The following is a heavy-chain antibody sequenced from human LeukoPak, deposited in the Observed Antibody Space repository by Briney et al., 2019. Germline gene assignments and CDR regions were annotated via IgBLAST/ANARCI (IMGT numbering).Heavy chain of an antibody. Sequence: PSETLSLTCTVSGGSIRSGDYYWSWIRQPPGKGLEWIGYTASPYHNPSLKRRVAISLDTSKNQFSLNLTSVTAGDTAVYYCARSDGWWVFDYWGQGALVTVSS. CDR3: ARSDGWWVFDY. CDR2: YTASP. CDR1: GGSIRSGDYY. D-gene: IGHD6-19*01. V-gene: IGHV4-30-4*01. J-gene: IGHJ4*02.